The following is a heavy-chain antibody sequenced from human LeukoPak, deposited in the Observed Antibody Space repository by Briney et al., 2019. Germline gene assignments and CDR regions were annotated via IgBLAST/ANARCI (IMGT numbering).Heavy chain of an antibody. CDR1: GFTFSSYW. CDR3: ARADREGYKSRRYFDY. D-gene: IGHD5-24*01. Sequence: GGSLRLSCAASGFTFSSYWMSWVRQAPGKGLEWVANIKQDGSEKYYVDSVKGRFTISRDNAKNSLYLQMNGLRAEDTAVYYCARADREGYKSRRYFDYWGQGTLVTVSS. CDR2: IKQDGSEK. J-gene: IGHJ4*02. V-gene: IGHV3-7*01.